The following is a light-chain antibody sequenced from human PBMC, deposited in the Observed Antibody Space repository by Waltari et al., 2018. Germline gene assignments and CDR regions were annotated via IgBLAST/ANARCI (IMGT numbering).Light chain of an antibody. CDR2: GAS. V-gene: IGKV3-20*01. CDR3: QQYGSSRWT. Sequence: EMVLTQSPGTLSLSPGERATLSCRASQSVSSSYLAWYQQKPGQAPRLLIYGASSRATGIPDRVSGSGSGTDFTLTISRLEPEDFAVYYCQQYGSSRWTFGHGTKVEIK. CDR1: QSVSSSY. J-gene: IGKJ1*01.